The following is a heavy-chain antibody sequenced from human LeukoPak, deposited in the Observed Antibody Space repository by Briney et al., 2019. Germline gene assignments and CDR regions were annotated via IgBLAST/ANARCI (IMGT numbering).Heavy chain of an antibody. D-gene: IGHD3-10*01. Sequence: KPSETLSLTCTVSGDSISSSSSYWGWIRQPPGKGLEWIGSIYYSGSTYYNPSLKSRVTISVDTSKNQFSLKLSSVTAADTAVYYCATCGRRSYYGSGSYYNFYYMGVWGKGTTVTISS. CDR3: ATCGRRSYYGSGSYYNFYYMGV. CDR1: GDSISSSSSY. V-gene: IGHV4-39*01. CDR2: IYYSGST. J-gene: IGHJ6*03.